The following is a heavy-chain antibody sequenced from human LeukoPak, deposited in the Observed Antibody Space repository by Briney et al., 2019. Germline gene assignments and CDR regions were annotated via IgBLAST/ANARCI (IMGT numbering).Heavy chain of an antibody. CDR1: GGSISSSSYY. Sequence: PSETLSLTCTVSGGSISSSSYYWGWIRQPPGKGLEWIGSIYYSGSTYYNPSLKSRVTISVDTSKNQFSLKLSSVTAADTAVYYCARQQGYCSGGSCYSPAHWFDPWGQGTLVTVSS. CDR2: IYYSGST. J-gene: IGHJ5*02. V-gene: IGHV4-39*01. D-gene: IGHD2-15*01. CDR3: ARQQGYCSGGSCYSPAHWFDP.